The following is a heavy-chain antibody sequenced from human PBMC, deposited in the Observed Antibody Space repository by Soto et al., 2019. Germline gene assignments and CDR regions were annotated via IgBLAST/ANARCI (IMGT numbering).Heavy chain of an antibody. D-gene: IGHD1-26*01. CDR2: IYYSGTT. Sequence: XXTLSLACAVSGYSISSSNWWGWIRQPPGKGLEWIGYIYYSGTTYYNPSLKSRVTMSVDTSKNQFSLKLTTVTAVDTAVYYCARREIQGPIDYWGQGTLVTVSS. CDR3: ARREIQGPIDY. J-gene: IGHJ4*02. CDR1: GYSISSSNW. V-gene: IGHV4-28*01.